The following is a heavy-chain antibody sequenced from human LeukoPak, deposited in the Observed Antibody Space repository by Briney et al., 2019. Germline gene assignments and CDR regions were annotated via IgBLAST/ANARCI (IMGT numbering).Heavy chain of an antibody. V-gene: IGHV4-59*12. J-gene: IGHJ4*02. CDR1: GGSISSYY. Sequence: SETLSLTCTVSGGSISSYYWSWIRQPPGKGLEWIGYIYYSESTNYNPSLKSRVTISGDTSKNQFSLQLSSVTAADTAVYYCARDYGSFSRFDYWGQGTLVTVSS. CDR2: IYYSEST. CDR3: ARDYGSFSRFDY. D-gene: IGHD3-16*01.